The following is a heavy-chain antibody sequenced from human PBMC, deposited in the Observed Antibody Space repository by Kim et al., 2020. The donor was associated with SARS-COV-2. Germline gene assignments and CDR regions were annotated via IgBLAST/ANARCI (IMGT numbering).Heavy chain of an antibody. J-gene: IGHJ6*02. CDR3: ARVGGFGEVNPLGYYYGMDV. V-gene: IGHV1-69*13. CDR1: GGTFSSYA. D-gene: IGHD3-10*01. Sequence: SSVKVSCKASGGTFSSYAISWVRQAPGQGLEWMGGIIPIFGTANYAQKFQGRVTITADESTSTAYMELSSLRSEDTAVYYCARVGGFGEVNPLGYYYGMDVWGQGTTVTVSS. CDR2: IIPIFGTA.